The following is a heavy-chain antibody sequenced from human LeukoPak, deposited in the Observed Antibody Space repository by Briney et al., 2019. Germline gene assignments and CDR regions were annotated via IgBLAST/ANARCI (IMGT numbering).Heavy chain of an antibody. CDR1: GGSISSLY. CDR2: IYYTGST. Sequence: PSETLSLTCSVSGGSISSLYWSWIRQPPGKGLEWIGYIYYTGSTNYNPSLKSRVTMFVDMSKNQFSLRLSSVTAANTAVYYCARHRAYSSSSPFDYWGQGTLVTVSS. CDR3: ARHRAYSSSSPFDY. D-gene: IGHD6-6*01. V-gene: IGHV4-59*08. J-gene: IGHJ4*02.